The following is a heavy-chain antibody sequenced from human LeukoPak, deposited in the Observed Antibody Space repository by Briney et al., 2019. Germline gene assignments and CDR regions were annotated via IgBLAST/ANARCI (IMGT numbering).Heavy chain of an antibody. Sequence: KPSETLSLTCAVYGGSFSGYYWSWIRQPPGKGLEWIGEINHSGSTNYNPSLKSRVTISVDTSKNQFSLKLSSVTAADTAVYYCARVLGGDKRYYFGYWGQGTLVTVSS. CDR1: GGSFSGYY. V-gene: IGHV4-34*01. CDR3: ARVLGGDKRYYFGY. J-gene: IGHJ4*02. D-gene: IGHD2-21*02. CDR2: INHSGST.